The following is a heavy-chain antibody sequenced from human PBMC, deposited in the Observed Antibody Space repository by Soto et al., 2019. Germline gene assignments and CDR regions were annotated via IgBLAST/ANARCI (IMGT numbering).Heavy chain of an antibody. CDR1: GGTFNSYV. J-gene: IGHJ4*02. V-gene: IGHV1-69*12. CDR3: ARDLGSGYDPGDY. Sequence: QVQLVQSGAEVKKPGSSVKVSCKASGGTFNSYVFNWVRQAPGQWLEWMGGIISIFGTPNYGQKFQGRVTITADESTSTGFMELSSLTSEDTAIYYCARDLGSGYDPGDYWGQGTLVTVSS. D-gene: IGHD5-12*01. CDR2: IISIFGTP.